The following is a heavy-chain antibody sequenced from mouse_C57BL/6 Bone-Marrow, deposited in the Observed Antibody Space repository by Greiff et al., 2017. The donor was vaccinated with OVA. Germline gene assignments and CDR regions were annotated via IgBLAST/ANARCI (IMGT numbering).Heavy chain of an antibody. D-gene: IGHD2-3*01. CDR3: ASPRWLLRDHWYFDV. CDR1: GYTFTSYW. V-gene: IGHV1-55*01. Sequence: QVQLQQPGAELVKPGASVKMSCKASGYTFTSYWITWVKQRPGQGLEWIGDIYPGSGSTNYNEKFKSKATLTVDTSSSTAYMQISSLTSEDSAVYYCASPRWLLRDHWYFDVWGTGTTVTVSS. CDR2: IYPGSGST. J-gene: IGHJ1*03.